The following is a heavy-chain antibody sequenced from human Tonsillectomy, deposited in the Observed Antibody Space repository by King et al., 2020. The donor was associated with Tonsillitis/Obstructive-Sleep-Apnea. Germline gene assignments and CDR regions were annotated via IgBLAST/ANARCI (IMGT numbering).Heavy chain of an antibody. CDR2: INSDGSST. Sequence: VQLVESGGGLVQPGGSLRLSCAASGFTFSSYWMHWVRQAPGRGLVWVSRINSDGSSTSYAVSVKGQFTISRDSAKNTLYLQMNSLRAEDTAVYYCARAPRGSMDNWYFDLWGRGPLVTVSS. J-gene: IGHJ2*01. CDR3: ARAPRGSMDNWYFDL. D-gene: IGHD1-26*01. CDR1: GFTFSSYW. V-gene: IGHV3-74*01.